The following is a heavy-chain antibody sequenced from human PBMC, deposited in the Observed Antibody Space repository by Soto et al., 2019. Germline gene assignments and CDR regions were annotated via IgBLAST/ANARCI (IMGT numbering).Heavy chain of an antibody. CDR2: MNPNSGNT. CDR3: ARTSLPAATPYNWFDP. V-gene: IGHV1-8*01. J-gene: IGHJ5*02. CDR1: GYTFTSYY. Sequence: ASVKVSCKASGYTFTSYYINWVRQATGQGLEWMGWMNPNSGNTGYAQKFQGRVTMTRNTSISTAYMELSSLRSEDTAVYYCARTSLPAATPYNWFDPWGQGTLVTVSS. D-gene: IGHD2-2*01.